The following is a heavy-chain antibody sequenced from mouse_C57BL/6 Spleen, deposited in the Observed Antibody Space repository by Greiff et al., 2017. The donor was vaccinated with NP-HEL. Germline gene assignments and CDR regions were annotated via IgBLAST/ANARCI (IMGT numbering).Heavy chain of an antibody. D-gene: IGHD1-3*01. CDR1: GYTFTSYW. CDR2: IDPSDSYT. Sequence: QVQLQQPGAELVKPGASVKLSCKASGYTFTSYWMQWVKQRPGQGLEWIGEIDPSDSYTNYNQKFKGKATLTVDTSSSTAYIQLSSLTSEDSAVYYCAKVVRSGFAYWGQGTLVTVSA. J-gene: IGHJ3*01. V-gene: IGHV1-50*01. CDR3: AKVVRSGFAY.